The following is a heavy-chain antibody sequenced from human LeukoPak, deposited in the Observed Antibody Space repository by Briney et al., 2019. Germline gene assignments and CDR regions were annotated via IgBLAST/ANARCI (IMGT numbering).Heavy chain of an antibody. CDR1: GGSFSGYY. CDR3: ARGYYDILTGYYYFDY. Sequence: SETLSLTCAVYGGSFSGYYWSWIRQPPGKGLEWIGYIYYSGSTNYNPSLKSRVTISVDTSKNQFSLKLSSVTAADTAVYYCARGYYDILTGYYYFDYWGQGTLVTVPS. CDR2: IYYSGST. V-gene: IGHV4-59*01. D-gene: IGHD3-9*01. J-gene: IGHJ4*02.